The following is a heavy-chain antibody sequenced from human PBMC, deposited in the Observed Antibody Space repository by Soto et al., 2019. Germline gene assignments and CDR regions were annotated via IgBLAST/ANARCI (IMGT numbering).Heavy chain of an antibody. CDR1: GGSISSYY. J-gene: IGHJ6*02. CDR3: ARGGVNWNPAPHKQQYYYGMDV. CDR2: IYYSGST. V-gene: IGHV4-59*01. Sequence: SETLSLTCTVSGGSISSYYWSWIRQPPGKGLEWIGYIYYSGSTNYNPSLKSRVTISVDTSKNQFSLKLSSVTAADTAVYYCARGGVNWNPAPHKQQYYYGMDVWGQGTTVTVSS. D-gene: IGHD1-20*01.